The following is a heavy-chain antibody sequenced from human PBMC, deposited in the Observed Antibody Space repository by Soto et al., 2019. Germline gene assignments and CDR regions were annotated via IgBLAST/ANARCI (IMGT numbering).Heavy chain of an antibody. CDR2: IGDTGVYT. J-gene: IGHJ4*02. V-gene: IGHV3-64D*06. CDR3: VKDHGTAMVRGGLDS. CDR1: GFTFSRFA. D-gene: IGHD3-10*01. Sequence: EVQLEESGGNLVQPGGSLRLSCSASGFTFSRFAMHWVRQAPGKGREYISSIGDTGVYTPYADSVKGSFTISRDNSKNTLYLQMSSLRPEDTAVYYCVKDHGTAMVRGGLDSWGQGALVTVSS.